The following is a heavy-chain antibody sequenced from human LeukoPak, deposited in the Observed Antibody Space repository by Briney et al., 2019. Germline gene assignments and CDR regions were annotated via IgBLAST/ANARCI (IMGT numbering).Heavy chain of an antibody. D-gene: IGHD2-2*01. V-gene: IGHV3-30*03. CDR3: ARSHCSSTSCYPSFGYFDY. J-gene: IGHJ4*02. CDR1: GFTFSSYG. Sequence: GGSLRLSCAASGFTFSSYGMHWVRQAPGKGLEWVAVISYDGSNKYYADSVKGRFTISRDNSKNTLYLQMNSLRAEDTAVYYCARSHCSSTSCYPSFGYFDYWGQGTLVTVSS. CDR2: ISYDGSNK.